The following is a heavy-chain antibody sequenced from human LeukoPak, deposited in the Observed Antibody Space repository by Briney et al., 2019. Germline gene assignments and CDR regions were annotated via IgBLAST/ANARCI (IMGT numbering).Heavy chain of an antibody. CDR1: GGSISSYY. CDR2: IYYSGST. Sequence: SETLSLTCTVSGGSISSYYWSWIRQPPGKGLEWIGYIYYSGSTYYNPSLKSRVTISVDTSKNQFSLKLSSVTAADTAVYYCARRTRSTKAFDYWGQGTLVTVPS. CDR3: ARRTRSTKAFDY. D-gene: IGHD2-2*01. J-gene: IGHJ4*02. V-gene: IGHV4-59*08.